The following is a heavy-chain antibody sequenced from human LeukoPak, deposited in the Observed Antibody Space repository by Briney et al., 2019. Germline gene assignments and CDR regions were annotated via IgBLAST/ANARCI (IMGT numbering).Heavy chain of an antibody. Sequence: GGSLRLSCAASGFSFSDSTMHWVRQASGKGLEWVGRIRSKDNSYATEYAASVKGRVTISRDDSKNTAYLQMNSLKTEDTAVYYCTRCSWNYYYYGMDVWGKGTTVTVSS. CDR1: GFSFSDST. J-gene: IGHJ6*04. CDR3: TRCSWNYYYYGMDV. V-gene: IGHV3-73*01. CDR2: IRSKDNSYAT. D-gene: IGHD6-13*01.